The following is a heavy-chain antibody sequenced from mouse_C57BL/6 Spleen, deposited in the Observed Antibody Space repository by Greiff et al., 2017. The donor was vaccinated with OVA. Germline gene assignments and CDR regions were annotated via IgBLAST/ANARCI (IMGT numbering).Heavy chain of an antibody. V-gene: IGHV5-9-1*02. J-gene: IGHJ4*01. Sequence: EVQGVESGEGLVKPGGSLKLSCAASGFTFSSYAMSWVRQTPEKRLEWVAYISSGGDYIYYADTVKGRFTISRDNARNTLYLQMSSLKSEDTAMYYCTRDRTYYSNSLMDYWGQGTSVTVSS. CDR3: TRDRTYYSNSLMDY. CDR1: GFTFSSYA. D-gene: IGHD2-5*01. CDR2: ISSGGDYI.